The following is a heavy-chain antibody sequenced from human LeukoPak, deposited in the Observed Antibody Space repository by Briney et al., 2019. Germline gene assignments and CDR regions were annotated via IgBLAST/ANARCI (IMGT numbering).Heavy chain of an antibody. CDR1: GYSISSGYY. J-gene: IGHJ1*01. CDR2: MYHSGST. D-gene: IGHD6-13*01. CDR3: ARAEGAAAASLFQH. V-gene: IGHV4-38-2*02. Sequence: SETLSLTCTVSGYSISSGYYWGWIRQPPGKGLEWIGSMYHSGSTYSNPSLKSRVTISVDTSKNQFSLKLRSVTAADTAVYYCARAEGAAAASLFQHWGQGTLVTVSS.